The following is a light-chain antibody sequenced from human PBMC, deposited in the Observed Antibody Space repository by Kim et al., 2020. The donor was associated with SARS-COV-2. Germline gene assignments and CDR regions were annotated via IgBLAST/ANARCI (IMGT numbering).Light chain of an antibody. CDR3: SSYAGSNIDNYV. J-gene: IGLJ1*01. Sequence: SVTSSCTGTSSDVGGYNYVSWYQQHPGKAPKLMIYEVSKRPSGVPDRFSGSKSGNTASLTVSGLQAEDEADYYCSSYAGSNIDNYVFGTGTKVTVL. V-gene: IGLV2-8*01. CDR2: EVS. CDR1: SSDVGGYNY.